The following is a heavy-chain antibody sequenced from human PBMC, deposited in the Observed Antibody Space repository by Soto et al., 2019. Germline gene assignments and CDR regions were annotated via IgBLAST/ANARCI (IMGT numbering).Heavy chain of an antibody. D-gene: IGHD2-21*02. CDR1: GGTFSSYT. V-gene: IGHV1-69*02. CDR2: IIPILGIA. Sequence: QVQLVQSGAEVKKPGSSVKVSCKASGGTFSSYTISWVRQAPGQGLEWMGRIIPILGIAIYAQKFQGRVTITADKSTSTAYMELSSLRSEDTAVYYCARSVVTYYWYFDLWGRGTLVTVSS. J-gene: IGHJ2*01. CDR3: ARSVVTYYWYFDL.